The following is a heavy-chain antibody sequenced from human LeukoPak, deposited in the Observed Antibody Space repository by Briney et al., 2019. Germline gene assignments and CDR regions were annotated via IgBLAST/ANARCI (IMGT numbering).Heavy chain of an antibody. CDR2: IVVGSGNT. V-gene: IGHV1-58*02. D-gene: IGHD3-22*01. Sequence: GTSVKVSCKASGFTFTSSAMQWVRQARGQRREWIGWIVVGSGNTNYAQKFQERVTITRDMSTSTAYMELSSLRSEDTAVYYCAAGYYDSRGLRYYYMDVWGKGTTVTVSS. J-gene: IGHJ6*03. CDR3: AAGYYDSRGLRYYYMDV. CDR1: GFTFTSSA.